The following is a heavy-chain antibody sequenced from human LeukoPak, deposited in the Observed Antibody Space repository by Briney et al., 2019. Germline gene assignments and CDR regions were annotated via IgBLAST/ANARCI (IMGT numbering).Heavy chain of an antibody. J-gene: IGHJ6*02. D-gene: IGHD1-26*01. V-gene: IGHV3-23*01. CDR3: AKGSSVGGPYYGLDV. CDR2: IGGSGGST. Sequence: GGSLRLSCAPSGFTFSTSAMSWVRQAPGKGLEWVSTIGGSGGSTYYADSVKGRFTISRDNSNNTLYLQMDSLRPEDAAVYYCAKGSSVGGPYYGLDVWGQGTTVTVSS. CDR1: GFTFSTSA.